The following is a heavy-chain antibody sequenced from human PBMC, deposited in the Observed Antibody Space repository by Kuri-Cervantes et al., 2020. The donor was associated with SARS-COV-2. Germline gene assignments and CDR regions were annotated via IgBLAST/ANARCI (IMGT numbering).Heavy chain of an antibody. CDR2: IRYDGSNK. Sequence: GESLKISCAASGFTFSSYGMHWVRQAPGKGLEWVAFIRYDGSNKYYADSVKGRFTISRDNSKNTLYLQMNSLGAEDTAVYYCAKDRGRLRWAAAGPFDYWGQGTLVTVSS. V-gene: IGHV3-30*02. J-gene: IGHJ4*02. CDR1: GFTFSSYG. CDR3: AKDRGRLRWAAAGPFDY. D-gene: IGHD6-13*01.